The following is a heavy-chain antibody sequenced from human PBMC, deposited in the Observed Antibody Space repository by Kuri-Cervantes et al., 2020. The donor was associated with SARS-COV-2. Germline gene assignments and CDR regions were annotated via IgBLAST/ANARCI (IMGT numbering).Heavy chain of an antibody. Sequence: SETLSLTCAVSGYSISSGYYWAWIRQPPGKWLEWIGSIYSGGTTYYDPSLKSRVTISVDTSKNQFSLNLTSVTAADTAVYYCASRPGGRSAYCGATSCWGWFDPWGQGTLVTVSS. CDR3: ASRPGGRSAYCGATSCWGWFDP. V-gene: IGHV4-38-2*01. CDR1: GYSISSGYY. J-gene: IGHJ5*02. CDR2: IYSGGTT. D-gene: IGHD2-21*01.